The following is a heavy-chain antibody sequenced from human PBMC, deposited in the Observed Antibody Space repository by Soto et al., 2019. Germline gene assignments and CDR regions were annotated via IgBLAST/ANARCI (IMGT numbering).Heavy chain of an antibody. D-gene: IGHD1-26*01. Sequence: SQTLSLTCASTGDSVSSNSAGLSLFRQSPSRGLEWLGRTYYRSKWYYEYAVSLRGRITINPDTSKNQYSLQLNSVTPEDTAVYFCARGEQYSGRIFDYWGQGTLVTVSS. CDR1: GDSVSSNSAG. J-gene: IGHJ4*01. V-gene: IGHV6-1*01. CDR2: TYYRSKWYY. CDR3: ARGEQYSGRIFDY.